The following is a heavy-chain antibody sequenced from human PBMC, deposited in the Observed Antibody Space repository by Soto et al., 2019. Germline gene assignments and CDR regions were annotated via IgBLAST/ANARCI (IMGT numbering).Heavy chain of an antibody. CDR3: AREKGSSGFDP. CDR1: GYTFTSYD. J-gene: IGHJ5*02. Sequence: ASVKVSCKASGYTFTSYDINWVRQATGQGLEWMGWMNPNSGNTGYAQKFQGRVTMTRNTSINTAYIEQSSLRSEDTAVYYCAREKGSSGFDPWGQGTLVTVSS. CDR2: MNPNSGNT. D-gene: IGHD6-6*01. V-gene: IGHV1-8*01.